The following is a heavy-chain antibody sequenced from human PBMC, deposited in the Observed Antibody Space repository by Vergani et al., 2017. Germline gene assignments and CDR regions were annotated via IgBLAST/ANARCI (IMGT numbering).Heavy chain of an antibody. J-gene: IGHJ6*02. CDR1: GGSFSGYY. Sequence: QVQLQQWGAGLLKPSETLSLTCAVYGGSFSGYYWSWIRQPAGKGLEWIGRIYTSGSTNYNPSLKSRVTMSVDTSKNQFSLKLSSVTAADTAVYYCARDSGCSSTSCYPVWGQGTTVTVSS. V-gene: IGHV4-59*10. CDR3: ARDSGCSSTSCYPV. CDR2: IYTSGST. D-gene: IGHD2-2*01.